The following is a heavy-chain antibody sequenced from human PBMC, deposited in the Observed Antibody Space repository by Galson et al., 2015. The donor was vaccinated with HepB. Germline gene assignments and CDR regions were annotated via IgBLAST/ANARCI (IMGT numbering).Heavy chain of an antibody. CDR2: IKQDGSEK. CDR1: GFTFSSYW. Sequence: SLRLSCAASGFTFSSYWMSWVRQAPGKGLEWVANIKQDGSEKYYVDSVKGRFTISRDNAKNSLYLQMNSLRAEDTAVYYCARGMQWLDSDFDYWGQGTLVTVSS. V-gene: IGHV3-7*03. D-gene: IGHD6-19*01. CDR3: ARGMQWLDSDFDY. J-gene: IGHJ4*02.